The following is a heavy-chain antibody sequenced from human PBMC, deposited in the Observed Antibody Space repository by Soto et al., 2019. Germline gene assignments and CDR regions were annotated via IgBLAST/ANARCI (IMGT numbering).Heavy chain of an antibody. Sequence: QVQLVQSGAEVKKPGASVKVSCKASGYTFTSYYMHWVRQAPGQGLEWMGIINPSGGSTSYAQKFQGRVTMTRDTSTSTVYMELSSMRSEDTAVYYCARAPAVAVDFDYWGQGTLVTVSS. D-gene: IGHD6-19*01. V-gene: IGHV1-46*01. CDR1: GYTFTSYY. CDR3: ARAPAVAVDFDY. CDR2: INPSGGST. J-gene: IGHJ4*02.